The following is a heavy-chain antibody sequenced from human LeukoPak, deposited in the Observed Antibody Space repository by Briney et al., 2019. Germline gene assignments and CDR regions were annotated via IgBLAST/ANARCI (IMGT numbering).Heavy chain of an antibody. D-gene: IGHD1-26*01. CDR2: ISGSGGST. V-gene: IGHV3-23*01. Sequence: GGSLRLSCAASGFTFSSYAMSWVRQAPGKGLEWVSAISGSGGSTYYADSVKGRFTISRDNSKNTLYLQMNSLRAEDTVVYYCAKVRGGSYYTGFDYWGQGTLVTVSS. CDR1: GFTFSSYA. CDR3: AKVRGGSYYTGFDY. J-gene: IGHJ4*02.